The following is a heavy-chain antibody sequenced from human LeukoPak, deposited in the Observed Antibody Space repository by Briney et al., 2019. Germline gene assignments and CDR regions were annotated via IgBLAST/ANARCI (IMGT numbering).Heavy chain of an antibody. D-gene: IGHD3-10*01. J-gene: IGHJ6*02. CDR2: THYSGST. Sequence: PSETLSLTCTVSSGSTSYYYWSWIRQPPGKGPEWIGSTHYSGSTKYNSSLNSRVTMSVDTSKNQFSLRLTSVTAADTAVYFCASASGRAYYGMDVWGQGTTVIVSS. CDR1: SGSTSYYY. V-gene: IGHV4-59*01. CDR3: ASASGRAYYGMDV.